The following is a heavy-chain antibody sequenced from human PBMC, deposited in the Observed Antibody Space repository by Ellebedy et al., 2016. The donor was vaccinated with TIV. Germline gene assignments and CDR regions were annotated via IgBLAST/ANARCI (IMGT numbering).Heavy chain of an antibody. J-gene: IGHJ6*02. Sequence: GESLKISCAASGFTFSSYSMNWVRQAPGKGLEWVSYISSSSSTIYYADSVKGRFTISRDNAKNSLYLQMNSLRDEDTAVYYCAREGTRDTAMGPEVYYGMDVWGQGTTVTVSS. CDR1: GFTFSSYS. CDR2: ISSSSSTI. CDR3: AREGTRDTAMGPEVYYGMDV. V-gene: IGHV3-48*02. D-gene: IGHD5-18*01.